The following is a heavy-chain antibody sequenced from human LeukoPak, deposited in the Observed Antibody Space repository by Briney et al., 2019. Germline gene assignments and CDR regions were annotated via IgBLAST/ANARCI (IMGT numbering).Heavy chain of an antibody. D-gene: IGHD6-19*01. V-gene: IGHV4-4*07. Sequence: PSETLSLTCTVSGGSISSYYWSWIRQPAGKGLEWIGRIYTSGSTNYNPSLKSRVTMSVDTSKNQFSLKLSSVTAADTAVYYCARGSKAVAGTREDYWGQGTLVTVSS. CDR3: ARGSKAVAGTREDY. J-gene: IGHJ4*02. CDR1: GGSISSYY. CDR2: IYTSGST.